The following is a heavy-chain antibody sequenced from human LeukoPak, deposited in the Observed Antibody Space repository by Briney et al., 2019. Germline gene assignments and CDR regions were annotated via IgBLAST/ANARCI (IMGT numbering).Heavy chain of an antibody. D-gene: IGHD6-19*01. V-gene: IGHV3-30-3*01. CDR2: ISYDGSNK. CDR1: GFTFSSYA. CDR3: ARGRKQWLADY. J-gene: IGHJ4*02. Sequence: PGRPLRLFCAASGFTFSSYAMHWVRQAPGKGLEWVAVISYDGSNKYYADSVKGRFSISRDNSKNTLYLQMNSLRAEGTAVYYCARGRKQWLADYWGQGTLVTVSS.